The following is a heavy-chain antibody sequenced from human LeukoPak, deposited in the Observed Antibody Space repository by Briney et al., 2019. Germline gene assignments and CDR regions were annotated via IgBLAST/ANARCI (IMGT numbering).Heavy chain of an antibody. J-gene: IGHJ4*02. CDR1: GFTFSSYG. Sequence: PGRSPRLSCAASGFTFSSYGMHWVRQAPGKGLEWVAVISYDGSNKYYADSVKGRFTISRDNSKNTLYLQMNSLRAEDTAVYYCARVYDFWSGYYTTDFDYWGQGTLVTVSS. CDR3: ARVYDFWSGYYTTDFDY. CDR2: ISYDGSNK. D-gene: IGHD3-3*01. V-gene: IGHV3-30*03.